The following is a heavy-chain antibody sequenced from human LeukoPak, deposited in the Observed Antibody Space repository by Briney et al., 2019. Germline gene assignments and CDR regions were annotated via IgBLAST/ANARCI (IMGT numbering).Heavy chain of an antibody. Sequence: ASVKVSCKASGGTFSSYAISWVRQAPGQGLEWMGGIIPIFGTANYAQKFQGRVTITTDESTSTAYMELSSLRSADTAVYYCARGFGSVDPFDYWGQGTLVTVSS. J-gene: IGHJ4*02. V-gene: IGHV1-69*05. CDR1: GGTFSSYA. CDR3: ARGFGSVDPFDY. D-gene: IGHD3-3*01. CDR2: IIPIFGTA.